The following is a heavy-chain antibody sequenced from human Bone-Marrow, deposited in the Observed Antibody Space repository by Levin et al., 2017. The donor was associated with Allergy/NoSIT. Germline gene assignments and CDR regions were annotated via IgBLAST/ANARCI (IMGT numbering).Heavy chain of an antibody. CDR3: AKDRYCTSARCPVDY. V-gene: IGHV3-23*01. J-gene: IGHJ4*02. Sequence: QSGGSLRLSCAGSGFNLREYAVNWVRQAPGKGLEWVSAFSGSGGATYYADSVKGRFTISGDNSENTVYLQMDSLRAEDTAVYYCAKDRYCTSARCPVDYWGQGTLVTVSS. CDR2: FSGSGGAT. CDR1: GFNLREYA. D-gene: IGHD2-2*01.